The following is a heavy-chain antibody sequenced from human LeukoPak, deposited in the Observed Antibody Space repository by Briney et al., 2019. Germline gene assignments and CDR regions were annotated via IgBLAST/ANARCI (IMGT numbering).Heavy chain of an antibody. CDR2: IYYSGST. V-gene: IGHV4-31*03. D-gene: IGHD3-3*01. Sequence: SQTLPLTCTVSGGSISSGGYYWSWIRQHPGKGLEWIGYIYYSGSTYYNPSLKSRVTISVDTSKNQFSLKLSSVTAADTAVYYCARGWDYDFWSGYYGNWFDPWGQGTLVTVSS. CDR1: GGSISSGGYY. CDR3: ARGWDYDFWSGYYGNWFDP. J-gene: IGHJ5*02.